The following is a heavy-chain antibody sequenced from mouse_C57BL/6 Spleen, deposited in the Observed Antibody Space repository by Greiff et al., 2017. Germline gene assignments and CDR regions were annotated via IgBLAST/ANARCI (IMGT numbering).Heavy chain of an antibody. CDR1: GFTFSDYG. V-gene: IGHV5-17*01. J-gene: IGHJ4*01. CDR2: ISSGSSTI. D-gene: IGHD2-3*01. Sequence: EVQLVESGGGLVKPGGSLKLSCAASGFTFSDYGMHWVRQAPEKGLEWVAYISSGSSTIYYADTVTGRFTISRDNAKNTLFLQMTSLRSEDTAMYYCARGWLLRDAMDYWGQGTSVTVSS. CDR3: ARGWLLRDAMDY.